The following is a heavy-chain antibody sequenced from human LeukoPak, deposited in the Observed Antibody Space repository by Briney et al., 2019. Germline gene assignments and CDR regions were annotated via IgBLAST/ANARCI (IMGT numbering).Heavy chain of an antibody. CDR3: AKDLRNGWSLEY. CDR2: ISYDGSDK. J-gene: IGHJ4*02. V-gene: IGHV3-30*18. Sequence: GGSLRLSCAASGFTFRNYGIHWVRQAPGKGLEWVALISYDGSDKYYADSVKGRFTISRDNSKNTVYLQLNSQTSADTAVYYCAKDLRNGWSLEYWGQGTLVTVSS. D-gene: IGHD6-19*01. CDR1: GFTFRNYG.